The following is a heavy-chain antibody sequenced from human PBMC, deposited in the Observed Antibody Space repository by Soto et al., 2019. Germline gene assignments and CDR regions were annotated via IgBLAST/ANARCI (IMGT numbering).Heavy chain of an antibody. CDR3: ARDHSSGWYGMDV. V-gene: IGHV4-61*01. CDR2: IYYSGST. D-gene: IGHD6-19*01. Sequence: SETLSLTCTVSGGSVSSGSYYWSWIRQPPGKGLEWIGYIYYSGSTNYNPSLKSRVTISVDTSKNQFSLKLSSVTAADTAVYYCARDHSSGWYGMDVWGQGTTVTV. J-gene: IGHJ6*02. CDR1: GGSVSSGSYY.